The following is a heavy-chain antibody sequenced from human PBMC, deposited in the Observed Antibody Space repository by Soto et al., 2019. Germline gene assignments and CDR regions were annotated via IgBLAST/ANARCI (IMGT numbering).Heavy chain of an antibody. Sequence: GGSVKGSCKASGYTFTSHAMHLGRQAPGQRLEWMGWINAGNGNAKYSQKFQGRVTITRDTSASTAYMELSSLRSEDTAVYYCARSIVVVTAADYWGQGTLVTVSS. J-gene: IGHJ4*02. CDR1: GYTFTSHA. CDR3: ARSIVVVTAADY. D-gene: IGHD2-21*02. V-gene: IGHV1-3*01. CDR2: INAGNGNA.